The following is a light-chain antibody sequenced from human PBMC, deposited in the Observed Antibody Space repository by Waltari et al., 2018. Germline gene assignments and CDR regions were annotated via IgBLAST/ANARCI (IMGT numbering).Light chain of an antibody. J-gene: IGKJ3*01. CDR1: QSISSY. Sequence: DIQMTQSPSSLSASVGDRVTITCRASQSISSYLNWYQQKPGKAPKLLIYAASSLQSWVPSRFSGSGSGTDFTLTISSLQPEDFATYYCQQSYSTPHFTFGPGTKVDIK. V-gene: IGKV1-39*01. CDR2: AAS. CDR3: QQSYSTPHFT.